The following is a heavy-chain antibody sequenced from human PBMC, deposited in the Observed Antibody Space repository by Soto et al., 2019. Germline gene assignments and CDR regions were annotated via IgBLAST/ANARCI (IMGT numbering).Heavy chain of an antibody. CDR1: GFTFSSYS. CDR3: ARSWNYYYYYGMAV. J-gene: IGHJ6*04. D-gene: IGHD3-3*01. V-gene: IGHV3-21*01. Sequence: GGSLRLSCAASGFTFSSYSMNWVRQAPGKGLEWVSSISSSSSYIYYADSVKGRFTISRDNAKNSLYLQMNSLRAEDTAVYYCARSWNYYYYYGMAVWGKGTTVTVSS. CDR2: ISSSSSYI.